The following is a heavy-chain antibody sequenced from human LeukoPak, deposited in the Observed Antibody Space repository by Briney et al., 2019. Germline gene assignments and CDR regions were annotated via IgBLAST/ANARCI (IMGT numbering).Heavy chain of an antibody. J-gene: IGHJ4*02. V-gene: IGHV3-15*01. CDR1: GFTFSTTW. CDR2: VKSKNDGGTT. Sequence: GGSLRLSCAASGFTFSTTWMSWVRQAPGKGLEWVGRVKSKNDGGTTEFAAPVKGRFTISRDDSKDMVYLQMNSLKTEDTAVYYCTTVSATGTPFLWGQGTLVTVSS. D-gene: IGHD1-1*01. CDR3: TTVSATGTPFL.